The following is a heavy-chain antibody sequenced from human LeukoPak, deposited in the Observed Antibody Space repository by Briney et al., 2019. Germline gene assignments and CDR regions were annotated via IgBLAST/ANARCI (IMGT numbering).Heavy chain of an antibody. Sequence: GGSLRLSCAASGFSFNNACMSWVRQAPGKGLEWVATIKLDGSDDIYVDSVKGRFTISRDNAKNSLYLQMNSLRVEDTAVYYCTRNGYGSYWGQGTLVTVSS. CDR1: GFSFNNAC. CDR3: TRNGYGSY. D-gene: IGHD5-12*01. V-gene: IGHV3-7*01. CDR2: IKLDGSDD. J-gene: IGHJ4*02.